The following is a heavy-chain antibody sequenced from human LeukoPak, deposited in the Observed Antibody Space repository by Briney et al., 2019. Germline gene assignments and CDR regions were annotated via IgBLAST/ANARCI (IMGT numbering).Heavy chain of an antibody. J-gene: IGHJ4*02. V-gene: IGHV3-74*01. CDR2: IHTDESST. CDR1: GFTFGSYW. Sequence: GESLRLSCEASGFTFGSYWMHWIRQAPGKGLVWVSRIHTDESSTNYADSVKGRFTISRDNAKNTLFLQMDSLSVEDTGVYYCVRGGSGSSYGEFAYWGQGTLVTVSS. CDR3: VRGGSGSSYGEFAY. D-gene: IGHD5-18*01.